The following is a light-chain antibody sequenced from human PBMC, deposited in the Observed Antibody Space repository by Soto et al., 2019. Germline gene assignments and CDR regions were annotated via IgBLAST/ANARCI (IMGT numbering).Light chain of an antibody. V-gene: IGKV3-20*01. J-gene: IGKJ1*01. CDR3: QQYGSSPWT. CDR2: GAS. CDR1: QSVSSY. Sequence: EIVLTQSPGTLSLSPGEIATLSFSASQSVSSYLAWYQQKPGQAPRLLIYGASRRATGIPDRFSGSGSGTDFTLTISRLEPEDFAVYYCQQYGSSPWTFGQGTKVDIK.